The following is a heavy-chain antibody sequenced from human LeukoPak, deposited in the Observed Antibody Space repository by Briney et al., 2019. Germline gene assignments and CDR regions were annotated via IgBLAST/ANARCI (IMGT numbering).Heavy chain of an antibody. V-gene: IGHV3-30*02. D-gene: IGHD3-22*01. CDR3: AKDPVRDYDSSGYSLYYFDY. CDR2: IRYDGSNK. J-gene: IGHJ4*02. CDR1: GFTFSSYG. Sequence: GGSLRLSRAASGFTFSSYGMHWVRQAPGKGLEWVAFIRYDGSNKYYADSVKGRFTISRDNSKNTLYLQMNSLRAEDTAVYYCAKDPVRDYDSSGYSLYYFDYWGQGTLVTVSS.